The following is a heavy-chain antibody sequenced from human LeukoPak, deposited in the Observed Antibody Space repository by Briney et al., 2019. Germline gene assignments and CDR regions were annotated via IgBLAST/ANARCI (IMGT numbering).Heavy chain of an antibody. D-gene: IGHD4-17*01. Sequence: GGSLRLSCAASGFTFSSYGMHWVRQAPGKGLEGVAVIWYDGSNKYYADSVKGRFTISRDNSKNTLYLQMNSLRAEDTAVYYCARDRDYGDYYFDYWGQGTLVTVSS. CDR2: IWYDGSNK. V-gene: IGHV3-33*01. CDR3: ARDRDYGDYYFDY. CDR1: GFTFSSYG. J-gene: IGHJ4*02.